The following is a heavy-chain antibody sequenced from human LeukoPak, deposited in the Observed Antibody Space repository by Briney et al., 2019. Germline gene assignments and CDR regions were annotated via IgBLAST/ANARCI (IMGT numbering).Heavy chain of an antibody. CDR2: IGSRSTTI. CDR1: GFTVSSYA. CDR3: ARKPNYYRSFNYGMDV. D-gene: IGHD3-22*01. J-gene: IGHJ6*02. Sequence: GGSLRLSCAASGFTVSSYAMNWVRQAPGKGLEWVSYIGSRSTTIYYADSVKGRFTISRDNANNSLYLQVNGLRDEDTAVYYRARKPNYYRSFNYGMDVWGQGTTVTVSS. V-gene: IGHV3-48*02.